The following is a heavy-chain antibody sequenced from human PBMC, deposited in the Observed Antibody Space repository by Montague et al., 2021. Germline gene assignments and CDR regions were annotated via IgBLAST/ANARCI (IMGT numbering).Heavy chain of an antibody. J-gene: IGHJ4*02. CDR3: ATRGTIVRGVISPQYFDY. Sequence: SLRLSCAVSTSTFRTYVVSWVRQAPGTGLEWLSSIGGSGDDTHYADSVKGRFTISRDISRKTLYLQMDSLTVEDAAVYFCATRGTIVRGVISPQYFDYWGQGTQVTVSS. CDR1: TSTFRTYV. V-gene: IGHV3-23*01. CDR2: IGGSGDDT. D-gene: IGHD3-10*01.